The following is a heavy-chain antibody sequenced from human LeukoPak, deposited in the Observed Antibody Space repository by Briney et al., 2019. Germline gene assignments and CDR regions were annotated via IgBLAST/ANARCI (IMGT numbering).Heavy chain of an antibody. V-gene: IGHV1-46*01. D-gene: IGHD3-22*01. Sequence: ASVKVSCKASGYTFTGYYMHWVRQAPGQGLEWMGIINPSGGSTSYAQKFQGRVTMTRDMSTSTVYMELSSLRSEDTAVYYCARDPRLNYYDSSGYPIRGFDYWGQGTLVTVSS. CDR1: GYTFTGYY. CDR3: ARDPRLNYYDSSGYPIRGFDY. CDR2: INPSGGST. J-gene: IGHJ4*02.